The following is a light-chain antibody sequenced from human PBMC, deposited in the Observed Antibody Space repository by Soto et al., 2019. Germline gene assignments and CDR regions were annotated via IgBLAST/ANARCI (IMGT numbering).Light chain of an antibody. J-gene: IGLJ1*01. CDR2: EVS. CDR1: SSDVGGYNY. Sequence: SGLTQPASVSGSPGQSITISCTGTSSDVGGYNYVSWYQQHPGKAPKLMIYEVSNRPSGVSNRFSGSKSGNTASLTISGLQAEDEADYYCSSYTSSSTAVFRTGTKVTVL. V-gene: IGLV2-14*01. CDR3: SSYTSSSTAV.